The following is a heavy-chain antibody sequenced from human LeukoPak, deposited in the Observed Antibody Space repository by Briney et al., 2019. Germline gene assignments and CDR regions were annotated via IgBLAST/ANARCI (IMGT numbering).Heavy chain of an antibody. J-gene: IGHJ6*03. CDR3: AKAAAGSQHSYYYYYYLDV. CDR1: GYSFTGYY. D-gene: IGHD6-13*01. V-gene: IGHV1-2*03. CDR2: INPNSGDT. Sequence: LGASVKVSCKASGYSFTGYYMHWVRQAPGQGLEWMGWINPNSGDTKYAQKFQGRVTMTRDTSISTAYMELTRLRSDDTAVYYCAKAAAGSQHSYYYYYYLDVWGTGTTVTISS.